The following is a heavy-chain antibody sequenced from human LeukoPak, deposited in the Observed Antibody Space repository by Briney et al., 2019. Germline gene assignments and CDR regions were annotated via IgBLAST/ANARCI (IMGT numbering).Heavy chain of an antibody. CDR1: VFTFSTSA. V-gene: IGHV1-58*02. CDR3: AAETYSDNCCWFDP. Sequence: SVKVSRKTSVFTFSTSAIQWVRQPRGQPREWIGWIVVGSGDTRYAQKVQDRVTITRDMSTSTAYMELSSLRSEDTAVYYCAAETYSDNCCWFDPWGPGTLVTVSS. J-gene: IGHJ5*02. CDR2: IVVGSGDT. D-gene: IGHD1-1*01.